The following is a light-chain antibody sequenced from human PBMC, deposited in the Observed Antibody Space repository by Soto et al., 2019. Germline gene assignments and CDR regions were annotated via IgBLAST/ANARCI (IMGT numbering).Light chain of an antibody. Sequence: EIVLTQSPATLSLSPGERATLSCRASQSVSGYLAWYQQKPGQAPRLLIYDASSRVTGIPASFSGSGSWTDFTLTISSLEPEDFAVYYCQQRSNWPGLTFGGGTKVDIK. CDR1: QSVSGY. J-gene: IGKJ4*01. CDR2: DAS. CDR3: QQRSNWPGLT. V-gene: IGKV3-11*01.